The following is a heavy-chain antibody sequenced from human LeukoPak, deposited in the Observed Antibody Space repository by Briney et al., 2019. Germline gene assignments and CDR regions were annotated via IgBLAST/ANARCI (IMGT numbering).Heavy chain of an antibody. CDR2: MNPNSGNT. CDR3: ARVVVVPAAANYFGY. D-gene: IGHD2-2*01. V-gene: IGHV1-8*01. Sequence: GASVKVSCKASGYTFTSYDINWVRQATGQGLEWMGWMNPNSGNTGYAQKFQGRVTMTRNTSISTAYMELSSLRAEDTAVYYCARVVVVPAAANYFGYWGQGTLVTVSS. J-gene: IGHJ4*02. CDR1: GYTFTSYD.